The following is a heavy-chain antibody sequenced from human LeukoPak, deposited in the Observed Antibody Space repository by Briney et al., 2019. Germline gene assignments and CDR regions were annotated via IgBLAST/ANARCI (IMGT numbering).Heavy chain of an antibody. J-gene: IGHJ4*02. V-gene: IGHV4-38-2*02. D-gene: IGHD6-19*01. CDR2: IDHSGST. CDR3: ARDSALAQAVMFDY. CDR1: GYSISIGYY. Sequence: PSETLSLTCTVSGYSISIGYYWGWIRQPPGKGREGTGSIDHSGSTYYNPSLKSRITISEDTSKNRFSLKLSSVTAADTAVYYCARDSALAQAVMFDYWGQGTLVTVSS.